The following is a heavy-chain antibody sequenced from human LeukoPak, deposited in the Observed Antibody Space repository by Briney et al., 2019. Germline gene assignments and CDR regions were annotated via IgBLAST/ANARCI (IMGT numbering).Heavy chain of an antibody. CDR2: INPKNGDT. V-gene: IGHV1-2*02. CDR3: ARDCGGDCCY. CDR1: GYTITGYY. Sequence: GASVKVSCKASGYTITGYYIHWVRQAPGRGLEWMGWINPKNGDTYYSQKFQGRVNLTRDTAISTANMELSRLRSDDTAVYYCARDCGGDCCYWGQGTLVTVSS. J-gene: IGHJ4*02. D-gene: IGHD2-21*02.